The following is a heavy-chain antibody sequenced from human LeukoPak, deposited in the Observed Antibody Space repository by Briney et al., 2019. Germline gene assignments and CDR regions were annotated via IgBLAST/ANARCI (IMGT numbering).Heavy chain of an antibody. D-gene: IGHD6-19*01. CDR3: ARPSVAGNYGRFRY. CDR2: IRGSGDRT. CDR1: GFTFSSYA. V-gene: IGHV3-23*01. Sequence: PGGSLRLSCAASGFTFSSYAMSWVRQAPAKGLEWVSLIRGSGDRTYYADSVKGRFTISRDNSKDTVYLQMKSLRAEDTALYYCARPSVAGNYGRFRYWSQGTLVTVSS. J-gene: IGHJ4*02.